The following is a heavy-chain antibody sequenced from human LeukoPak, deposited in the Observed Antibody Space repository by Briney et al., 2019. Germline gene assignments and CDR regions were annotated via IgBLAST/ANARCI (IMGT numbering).Heavy chain of an antibody. J-gene: IGHJ4*02. D-gene: IGHD3-10*01. CDR3: ARDIGSSEFLLDY. Sequence: ASVKVSCKASGGTFSSYAISWVRQAPGQGLEWMGRIIPILGIANYAQKFQGRVTITADKSTSTAYMELSSLRSEDTAVYYCARDIGSSEFLLDYWGQGTLVTVSS. CDR1: GGTFSSYA. CDR2: IIPILGIA. V-gene: IGHV1-69*04.